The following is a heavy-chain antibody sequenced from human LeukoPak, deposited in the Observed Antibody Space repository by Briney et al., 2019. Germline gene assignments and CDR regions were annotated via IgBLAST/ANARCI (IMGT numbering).Heavy chain of an antibody. CDR3: ARYGNGEWLAHYAFDV. CDR1: GFTFTKYW. J-gene: IGHJ3*01. Sequence: GGSLRLSCAASGFTFTKYWMTWVRQAPGKGLEWVANINQDKSERNYVDSVKGRFTISRDNAKNSLDLQMNSLRAEDTAVYYCARYGNGEWLAHYAFDVWGQGTMVTVAS. D-gene: IGHD6-19*01. V-gene: IGHV3-7*01. CDR2: INQDKSER.